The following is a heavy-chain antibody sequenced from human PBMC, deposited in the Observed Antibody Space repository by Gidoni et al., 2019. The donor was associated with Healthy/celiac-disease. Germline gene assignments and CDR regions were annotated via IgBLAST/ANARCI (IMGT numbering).Heavy chain of an antibody. D-gene: IGHD5-18*01. V-gene: IGHV3-30-3*01. CDR3: ARAADTAMVTPYYYYGMDV. CDR2: ISYDGSNK. Sequence: QVQLVESGGGVVQPGRSLRLSCAASGFPFSSYALHWVRQAPGKGLEWVAVISYDGSNKYYADSVKGRFTISRDNSKNTLYLQMNSLRAEDTAVYYCARAADTAMVTPYYYYGMDVWGQGTTVTVSS. CDR1: GFPFSSYA. J-gene: IGHJ6*02.